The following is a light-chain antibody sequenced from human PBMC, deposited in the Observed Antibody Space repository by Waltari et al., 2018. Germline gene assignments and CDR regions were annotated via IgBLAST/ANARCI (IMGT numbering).Light chain of an antibody. CDR2: GAS. V-gene: IGKV3-20*01. Sequence: IVLTQSPGTLYLSPGARATLSCRASQSVGRSLAWYQQKPCQAHRLLIYGASNRAPGIPDRFSGSGSGTDFSLTISRLEPEDFGLYSCQHYVRLPATFGQGTKVEIK. J-gene: IGKJ1*01. CDR1: QSVGRS. CDR3: QHYVRLPAT.